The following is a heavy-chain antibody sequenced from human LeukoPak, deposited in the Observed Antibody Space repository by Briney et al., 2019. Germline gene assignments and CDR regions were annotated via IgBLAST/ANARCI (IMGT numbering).Heavy chain of an antibody. CDR3: ARGIRGPAGVWRSYYGMDV. J-gene: IGHJ6*02. V-gene: IGHV3-30*03. D-gene: IGHD3-10*01. CDR1: GFTFSSYG. Sequence: QPGRSLRLSCAASGFTFSSYGMHWVRQAPGKGLEWVAVISFDGSYKYYADSVKGRFTISRDNSKNTLYLQMNSLRAEDTAVYYCARGIRGPAGVWRSYYGMDVWGQGTTVTVSS. CDR2: ISFDGSYK.